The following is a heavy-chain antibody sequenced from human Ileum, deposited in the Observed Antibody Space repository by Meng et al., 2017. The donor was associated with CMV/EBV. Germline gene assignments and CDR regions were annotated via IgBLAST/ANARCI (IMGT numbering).Heavy chain of an antibody. Sequence: VHLQKPGPGLGKPSETLSLTCTVSGDSMSSYCWSWIWQPPGKGLEWIGYMCYNGDTNYNPSLKSRVTISGDTSKNQFSLKLSSVTAADTAVYYCALRGSAAGTFQYWGQGTLVTVSS. V-gene: IGHV4-59*01. CDR2: MCYNGDT. CDR1: GDSMSSYC. D-gene: IGHD6-13*01. CDR3: ALRGSAAGTFQY. J-gene: IGHJ1*01.